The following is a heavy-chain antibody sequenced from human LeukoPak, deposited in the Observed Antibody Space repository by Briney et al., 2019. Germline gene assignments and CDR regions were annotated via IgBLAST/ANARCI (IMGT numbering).Heavy chain of an antibody. V-gene: IGHV4-59*12. CDR2: IYYSGST. J-gene: IGHJ4*02. D-gene: IGHD4-17*01. CDR1: GGSISSYY. Sequence: SETLSLTCTVSGGSISSYYWSWIRQPPGKGLEWIGYIYYSGSTNYNPSLKSRATISVDTSKNQFSLKLSSVTAADTAVYYCARDRNSASRLRRYYFDYWGQGTLVTVSS. CDR3: ARDRNSASRLRRYYFDY.